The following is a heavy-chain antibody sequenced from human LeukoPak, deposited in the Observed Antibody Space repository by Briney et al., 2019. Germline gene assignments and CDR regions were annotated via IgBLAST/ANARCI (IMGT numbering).Heavy chain of an antibody. Sequence: ASETLSLTCAVYGGSFSGYYWSWIRQPPGKGLEWIGEINHSGSTNYNPYLKSRATISVDTSKNQFSLKLSSVTAADTAVYYCARGYSYGPYYWGQGTLVTVSS. CDR1: GGSFSGYY. J-gene: IGHJ4*02. CDR3: ARGYSYGPYY. CDR2: INHSGST. D-gene: IGHD5-18*01. V-gene: IGHV4-34*01.